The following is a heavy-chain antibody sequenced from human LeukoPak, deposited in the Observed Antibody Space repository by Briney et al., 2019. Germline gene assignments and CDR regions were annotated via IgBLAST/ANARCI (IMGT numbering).Heavy chain of an antibody. Sequence: GASVKVSCKASGYTFTSYGISWVRQAPGQGLEWMGWISAYNGNTNYAQEPQGRVTMTTDTSTSTAYMELRSLRSDDTAVYYCARDYDFWSGPVVAFDIWGQGTMVTVSS. D-gene: IGHD3-3*01. J-gene: IGHJ3*02. CDR1: GYTFTSYG. CDR2: ISAYNGNT. CDR3: ARDYDFWSGPVVAFDI. V-gene: IGHV1-18*01.